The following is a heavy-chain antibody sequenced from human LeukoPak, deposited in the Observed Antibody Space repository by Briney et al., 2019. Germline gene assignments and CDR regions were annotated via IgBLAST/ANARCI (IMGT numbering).Heavy chain of an antibody. V-gene: IGHV3-23*01. D-gene: IGHD2-15*01. CDR2: ISNNGGYT. CDR3: AKQLGYCSDGSCYSPY. CDR1: GFTFSSYA. J-gene: IGHJ4*02. Sequence: GSLRLSCAASGFTFSSYAMSWVRQAPGKGLEWVSAISNNGGYTYYADSVQGRFTISRDNSKSTLCLQMNSLRAEDTAVYYCAKQLGYCSDGSCYSPYWGQGTLVTVSS.